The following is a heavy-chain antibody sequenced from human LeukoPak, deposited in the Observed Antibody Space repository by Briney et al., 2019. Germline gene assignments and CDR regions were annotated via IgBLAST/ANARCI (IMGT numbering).Heavy chain of an antibody. CDR2: TIPFLDTP. D-gene: IGHD5-24*01. CDR1: GGTFRHHA. CDR3: AREKTGDGHNFNWFDP. Sequence: SVKVSCKALGGTFRHHAVSWVRQAPGQGPEWMGGTIPFLDTPQYAQRFQGRLTITTDESTITAYMELNSLVSDDTAVYYCAREKTGDGHNFNWFDPWGQGTLVTVSS. J-gene: IGHJ5*02. V-gene: IGHV1-69*05.